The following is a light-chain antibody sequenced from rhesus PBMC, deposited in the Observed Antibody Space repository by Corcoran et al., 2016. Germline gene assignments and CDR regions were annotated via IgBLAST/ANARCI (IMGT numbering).Light chain of an antibody. CDR3: QHYTSWIT. J-gene: IGKJ4*01. Sequence: EIVLTQSPATLSLSPGDRATLSCRASQSVSRSLAWYQHKPGQAPRPLVSGASTRATGIPGRFGCSGSGTDFRLTIDGLVPEDFAVYYCQHYTSWITFGGGTKVEIK. V-gene: IGKV3-42*03. CDR1: QSVSRS. CDR2: GAS.